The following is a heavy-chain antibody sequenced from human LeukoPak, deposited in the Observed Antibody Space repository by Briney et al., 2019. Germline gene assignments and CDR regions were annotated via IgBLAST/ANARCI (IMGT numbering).Heavy chain of an antibody. V-gene: IGHV3-23*01. D-gene: IGHD1-7*01. CDR1: GFSFNNYA. J-gene: IGHJ6*03. Sequence: GGSLRLSCAASGFSFNNYAMAWVRQAPGKGLEWVSTISGSGASTYSADSVKGRFTISRDNSNNMMYLQMNSLRAEDTAVYYCAKDREYWNYDPNCYYFYYMDVWGTGTTVTVSS. CDR3: AKDREYWNYDPNCYYFYYMDV. CDR2: ISGSGAST.